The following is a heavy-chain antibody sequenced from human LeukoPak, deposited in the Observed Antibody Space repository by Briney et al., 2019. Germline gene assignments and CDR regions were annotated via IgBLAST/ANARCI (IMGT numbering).Heavy chain of an antibody. D-gene: IGHD2-2*01. CDR3: ARRWGSTSPTYSSPLE. V-gene: IGHV4-4*02. CDR2: IYHSGST. J-gene: IGHJ4*02. CDR1: GGSISSSNW. Sequence: SGTLSLTCAVSGGSISSSNWWSWVRQPPGKGLEWIGEIYHSGSTNYNPSLKSRVTISVDRSKNQFSLKLSSVTAADTAVYYCARRWGSTSPTYSSPLEWGQGTLVTVSS.